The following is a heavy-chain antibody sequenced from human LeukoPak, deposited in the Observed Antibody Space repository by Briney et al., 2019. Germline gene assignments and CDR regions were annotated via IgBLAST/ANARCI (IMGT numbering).Heavy chain of an antibody. CDR1: GYTFNSYG. V-gene: IGHV1-8*02. Sequence: ASVKVSCKASGYTFNSYGLSWVRQAAGQGLEWMGWMNPHSANAGYAQKFQGRVTMSRDTSISTAYMELSSLRSDDTAVYYCARIPHRVPHNWFDPWGQGTLVTVSS. J-gene: IGHJ5*02. CDR2: MNPHSANA. CDR3: ARIPHRVPHNWFDP. D-gene: IGHD2-2*01.